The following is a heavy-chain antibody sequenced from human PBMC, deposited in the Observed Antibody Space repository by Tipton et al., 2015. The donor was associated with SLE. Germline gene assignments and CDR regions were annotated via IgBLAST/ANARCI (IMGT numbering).Heavy chain of an antibody. D-gene: IGHD6-19*01. J-gene: IGHJ5*02. CDR2: IKQDGSDK. Sequence: SLRLSCAASGFTFSSYWMSWVRQAPGKGLEWVANIKQDGSDKYYVDSVRGRFTISRDNAKSSVYVQMNSLRAEDTAVYYCAKDGDSSGWYANWFDPWGQGTLVTVSS. CDR3: AKDGDSSGWYANWFDP. V-gene: IGHV3-7*01. CDR1: GFTFSSYW.